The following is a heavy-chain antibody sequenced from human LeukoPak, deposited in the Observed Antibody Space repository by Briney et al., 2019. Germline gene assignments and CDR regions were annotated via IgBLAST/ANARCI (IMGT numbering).Heavy chain of an antibody. J-gene: IGHJ4*02. V-gene: IGHV1-2*06. D-gene: IGHD3-10*01. CDR2: INPNSGGT. CDR3: ARGYGSGSYYKAMGYFEY. Sequence: PGASVKVSCKASGYTFTGYYMHWVRQAPGQGLEWMGRINPNSGGTNYAQKFQGRVTMTRDTSISTAYMELSRLRSDDTAVYYCARGYGSGSYYKAMGYFEYWGQGTLVNVSS. CDR1: GYTFTGYY.